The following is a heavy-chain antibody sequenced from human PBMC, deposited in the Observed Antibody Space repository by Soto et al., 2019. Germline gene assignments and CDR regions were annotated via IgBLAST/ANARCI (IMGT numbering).Heavy chain of an antibody. Sequence: PSETLSLTCTVSGGSISSGGYYWSWIRQHPGKGLEWIGYIYYSGGTYYNPSLKSRVTISVDTSKNQFSLKLSSVTAADTAVYYCARYFVAGSPITFDYWGQGTLVTVSS. V-gene: IGHV4-31*03. CDR1: GGSISSGGYY. CDR2: IYYSGGT. J-gene: IGHJ4*02. D-gene: IGHD6-19*01. CDR3: ARYFVAGSPITFDY.